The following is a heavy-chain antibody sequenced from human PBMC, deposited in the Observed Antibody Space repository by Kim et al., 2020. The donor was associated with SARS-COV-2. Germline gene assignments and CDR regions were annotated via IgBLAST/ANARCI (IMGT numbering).Heavy chain of an antibody. J-gene: IGHJ4*02. V-gene: IGHV3-43D*03. CDR1: GFTFDDYA. D-gene: IGHD3-3*01. Sequence: GGSLRLSCAASGFTFDDYAMHWVRQAPGKGLEWVSLISWDGGSTYYADSVKGRFTISRDNSKNSLYLQMNSLRAEDTALYYCAKEIPTSHDFWSGGGSYWGQGTLVTVSS. CDR2: ISWDGGST. CDR3: AKEIPTSHDFWSGGGSY.